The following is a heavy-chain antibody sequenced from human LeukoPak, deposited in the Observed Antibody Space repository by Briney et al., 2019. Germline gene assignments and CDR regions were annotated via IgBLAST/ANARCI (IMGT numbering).Heavy chain of an antibody. D-gene: IGHD5-12*01. CDR2: ISGSGGST. Sequence: PGGSLRLSCSASGFTFSSYAMSWVRQPPGKGLDWVAGISGSGGSTYYADAVKGRSNISRDNSKNTLYLQMNCLRAEDTAVYYCAKETGYSGYDYGDYWGQGTLVTVSS. CDR1: GFTFSSYA. V-gene: IGHV3-23*01. J-gene: IGHJ4*02. CDR3: AKETGYSGYDYGDY.